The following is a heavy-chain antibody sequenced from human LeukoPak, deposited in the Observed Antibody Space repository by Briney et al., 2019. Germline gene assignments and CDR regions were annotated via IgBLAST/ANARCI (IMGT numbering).Heavy chain of an antibody. V-gene: IGHV3-21*05. CDR1: GLTFSAYG. CDR3: AKRVLDKPVAGLDY. J-gene: IGHJ4*02. D-gene: IGHD6-19*01. CDR2: IGSRNSDI. Sequence: GGSLRLSCAASGLTFSAYGMSWVRQAPGKGLEWVSNIGSRNSDIYYTDSVKGRFTVSRDNSKNILFLQMNSLRDEDTAVYYCAKRVLDKPVAGLDYWSQGPLVTVSS.